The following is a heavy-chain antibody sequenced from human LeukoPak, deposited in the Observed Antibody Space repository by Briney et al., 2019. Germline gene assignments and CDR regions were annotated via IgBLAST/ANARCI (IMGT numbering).Heavy chain of an antibody. CDR1: GGSISSYY. Sequence: SETLSLTCTVYGGSISSYYWSWIRQPPGKGLEWIGYIYYSGSTNYNPSLKSRVTISVDTSKNQFSLKLSSVTAADTAVYYCARGPGAGSSGYYYVLWGQGTLVTVSS. D-gene: IGHD3-22*01. CDR2: IYYSGST. J-gene: IGHJ4*02. V-gene: IGHV4-59*01. CDR3: ARGPGAGSSGYYYVL.